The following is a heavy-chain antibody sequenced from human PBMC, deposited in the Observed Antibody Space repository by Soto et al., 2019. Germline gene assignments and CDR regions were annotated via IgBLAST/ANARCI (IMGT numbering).Heavy chain of an antibody. CDR2: IWYDGSNK. D-gene: IGHD2-2*01. J-gene: IGHJ4*02. CDR3: ARDWGSSTSCQD. CDR1: GFTFSSYG. V-gene: IGHV3-33*01. Sequence: GGSLRLSCAASGFTFSSYGMHWVRQAPGKGLEWVAVIWYDGSNKYYADSVKGRFTISRDNSKNTLYLQMNSLRAEDTAVYYCARDWGSSTSCQDWGQGTLVTVSS.